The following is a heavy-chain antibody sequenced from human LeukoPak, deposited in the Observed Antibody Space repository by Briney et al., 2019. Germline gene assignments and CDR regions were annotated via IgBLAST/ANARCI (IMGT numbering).Heavy chain of an antibody. J-gene: IGHJ6*02. Sequence: ASVKVSCKASGGTFSSYGISWVRQAPGQGLEWMGWISAYNGNTNYAQKLQGRVTMTTDTSTSTAYMELRSLRSDDTAVYYCARYYYDSSGENYYYYYGMDVWGQGTTVTVSS. V-gene: IGHV1-18*01. CDR1: GGTFSSYG. CDR3: ARYYYDSSGENYYYYYGMDV. D-gene: IGHD3-22*01. CDR2: ISAYNGNT.